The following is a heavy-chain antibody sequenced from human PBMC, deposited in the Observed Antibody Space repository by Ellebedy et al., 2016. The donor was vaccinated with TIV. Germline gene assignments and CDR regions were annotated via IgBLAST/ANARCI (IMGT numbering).Heavy chain of an antibody. V-gene: IGHV1-8*02. J-gene: IGHJ4*02. CDR3: ARRDLRSGCLGY. D-gene: IGHD6-19*01. CDR1: GYSFTDYF. Sequence: ASVKVSCXASGYSFTDYFMHWVRQATGQGLEWLGWMNPNSGRTGYAQKFQGRVTMTRSTSKSTAYMELSSLRSEDTAVYYCARRDLRSGCLGYWGQGTLVTVSS. CDR2: MNPNSGRT.